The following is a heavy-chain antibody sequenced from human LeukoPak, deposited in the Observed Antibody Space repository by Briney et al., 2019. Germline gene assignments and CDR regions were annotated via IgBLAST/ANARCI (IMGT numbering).Heavy chain of an antibody. D-gene: IGHD4-17*01. CDR1: GFTFSRYA. V-gene: IGHV3-30*04. Sequence: GGSLRLSCAASGFTFSRYAMHWVRQAPGKGLEWVAVISYDGSNKYYADSVKGRFTISIDNSKNTLYLQMNSLRAEDTAVYYCARHYGDYPDDAFDIWGQGTMVTVSS. J-gene: IGHJ3*02. CDR2: ISYDGSNK. CDR3: ARHYGDYPDDAFDI.